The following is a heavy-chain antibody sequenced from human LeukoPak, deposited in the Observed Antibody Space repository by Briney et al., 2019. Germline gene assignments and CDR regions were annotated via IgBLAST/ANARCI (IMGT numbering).Heavy chain of an antibody. Sequence: SETLSLTCTVSGGSISSYYWSWIRQPPGKGLEWIGNIYYSGSTYYNPSLKSRVTISVDTSKNQFSLKLSSVTAADTAVYCCARQYVAVAGLEQFFDYWGQGTLVTVSS. CDR1: GGSISSYY. V-gene: IGHV4-39*01. J-gene: IGHJ4*02. D-gene: IGHD6-19*01. CDR3: ARQYVAVAGLEQFFDY. CDR2: IYYSGST.